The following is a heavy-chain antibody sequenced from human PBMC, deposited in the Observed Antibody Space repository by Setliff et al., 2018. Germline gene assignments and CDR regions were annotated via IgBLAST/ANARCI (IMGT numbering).Heavy chain of an antibody. CDR3: ARALGGNYFDY. Sequence: GGSLSLSCAASGFTFSDHYMTWIRQAPGKGLEWVSYISSSGSTTLYADSVRGRFSISRDNIKNSLYLQMNSLRSEDTAVYYCARALGGNYFDYWGPGILVTVSS. J-gene: IGHJ4*02. V-gene: IGHV3-11*01. CDR2: ISSSGSTT. D-gene: IGHD2-15*01. CDR1: GFTFSDHY.